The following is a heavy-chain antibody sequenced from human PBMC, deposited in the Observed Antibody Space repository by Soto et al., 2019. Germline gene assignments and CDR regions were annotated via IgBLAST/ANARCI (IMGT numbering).Heavy chain of an antibody. CDR3: ARDPSYDSSGYDY. Sequence: GGSLRLSCAASGFTFSSYSMNWVRQAPGKGLEWVSSISSSSSYIYYADSVKGRFTISRDNAKNSLYLQMNSLRAEDTAVYYCARDPSYDSSGYDYWGQGTLVTVSS. V-gene: IGHV3-21*04. CDR2: ISSSSSYI. CDR1: GFTFSSYS. D-gene: IGHD3-22*01. J-gene: IGHJ4*02.